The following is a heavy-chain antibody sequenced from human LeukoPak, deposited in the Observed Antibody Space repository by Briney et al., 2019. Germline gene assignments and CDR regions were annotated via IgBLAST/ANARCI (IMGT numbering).Heavy chain of an antibody. V-gene: IGHV4-38-2*02. D-gene: IGHD2/OR15-2a*01. J-gene: IGHJ4*02. CDR1: DFSISSGYY. Sequence: AETLSLTCAVSDFSISSGYYWGWIRQPPGKGLEGLGSINYGSTTYYNPSLKRRVTISVDTSKNQFSLNLSSVSAADTAVYFCARDSRATPYFDYWGRGTLVTVSS. CDR2: INYGSTT. CDR3: ARDSRATPYFDY.